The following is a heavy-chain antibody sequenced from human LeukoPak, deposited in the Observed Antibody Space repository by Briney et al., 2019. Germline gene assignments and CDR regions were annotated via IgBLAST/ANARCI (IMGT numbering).Heavy chain of an antibody. CDR3: ATEDSGRFH. V-gene: IGHV3-48*02. D-gene: IGHD6-19*01. CDR2: ISSSSSPI. Sequence: PGGSLRLSCAASGFPFRSYTMNWVRQAPGKELEWLSYISSSSSPIYYADSVKGRFTISRDNAKNSLYLQMNSLRDEDTAVYYCATEDSGRFHWGQGTLVTVSS. J-gene: IGHJ4*02. CDR1: GFPFRSYT.